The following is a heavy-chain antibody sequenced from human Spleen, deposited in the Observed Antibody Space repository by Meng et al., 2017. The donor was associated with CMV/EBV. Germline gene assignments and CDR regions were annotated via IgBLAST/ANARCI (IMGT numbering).Heavy chain of an antibody. V-gene: IGHV4-59*01. Sequence: VSCFSISSSYWTWIRQPPGKGLEWIGYIYYRGNTNYNPSLKSRVTMSVDTSRNQFSLTLSSVTAADTAVYYCSRDYCGGDCYSLGHWGQGSLVTVSS. D-gene: IGHD2-21*01. J-gene: IGHJ1*01. CDR1: CFSISSSY. CDR2: IYYRGNT. CDR3: SRDYCGGDCYSLGH.